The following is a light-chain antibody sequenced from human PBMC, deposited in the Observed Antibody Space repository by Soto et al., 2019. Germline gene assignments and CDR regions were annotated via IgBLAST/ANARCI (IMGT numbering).Light chain of an antibody. CDR2: DVS. J-gene: IGKJ5*01. Sequence: EKVMTQSPATLSVSPGERATLSCRASQSVNNNLAWYQQIPGRAPRLLIYDVSTRATGIPARLSGSGSETEFTLTISSLQSEDFGIYFCHQYNVWPATFGQGTRLEIK. V-gene: IGKV3-15*01. CDR3: HQYNVWPAT. CDR1: QSVNNN.